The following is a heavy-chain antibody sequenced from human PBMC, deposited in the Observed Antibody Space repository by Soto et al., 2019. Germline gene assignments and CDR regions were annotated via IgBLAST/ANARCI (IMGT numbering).Heavy chain of an antibody. J-gene: IGHJ5*02. CDR3: ARSPAYGDYANLDT. CDR1: GDSVSKYY. CDR2: IHSTRSP. V-gene: IGHV4-4*07. D-gene: IGHD4-17*01. Sequence: ETLSLTCTVSGDSVSKYYWNWIRQPAGKGLEWIGRIHSTRSPNYNPSLKSRVTMSVDTSKNQFSLKLNLTSVTAADTAVYYCARSPAYGDYANLDTWGQGTLVTVSS.